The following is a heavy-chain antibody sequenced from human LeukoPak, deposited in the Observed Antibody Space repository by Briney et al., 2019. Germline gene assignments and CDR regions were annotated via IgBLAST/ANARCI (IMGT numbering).Heavy chain of an antibody. CDR1: GFTFSSYS. CDR3: ARERDTSMVALDS. CDR2: ITSNIYT. J-gene: IGHJ4*02. V-gene: IGHV3-21*06. Sequence: KPGGSLRLSCAASGFTFSSYSLNWVRQAAGKGLEWVSCITSNIYTYYADSVRGRFTISRDNSQNSVYLVMNSLRAEDTAVYYCARERDTSMVALDSWGQGTLVTVSS. D-gene: IGHD5-18*01.